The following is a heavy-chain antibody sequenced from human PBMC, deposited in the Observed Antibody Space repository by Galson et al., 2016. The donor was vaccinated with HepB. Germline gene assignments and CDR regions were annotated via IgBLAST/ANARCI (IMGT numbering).Heavy chain of an antibody. V-gene: IGHV3-7*01. J-gene: IGHJ3*02. CDR3: ASAYYDSSGYWAPFDI. CDR1: GFTFSSYW. CDR2: INQDGSEK. D-gene: IGHD3-22*01. Sequence: SLRLSCAASGFTFSSYWMSWVRQAPGKGLEWVANINQDGSEKYYVDSVKGRFTISRDNAKNSLYLQMNSLRAEDTAVYYCASAYYDSSGYWAPFDIWGQGTMVTVSS.